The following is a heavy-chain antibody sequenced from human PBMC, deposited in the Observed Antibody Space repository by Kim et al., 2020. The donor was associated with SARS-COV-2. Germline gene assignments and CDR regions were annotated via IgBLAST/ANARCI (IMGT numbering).Heavy chain of an antibody. D-gene: IGHD1-7*01. Sequence: GGSLRLSCAASGFTFSSYGMHWVRQAPGKGLEWVAVISYDGSNKYYADSVKGRFTISRDNSKNTLYLQMNSLRAEDTAVYYCAKDGPGLELDGMDVWGQGTTVTVSS. CDR1: GFTFSSYG. CDR2: ISYDGSNK. V-gene: IGHV3-30*18. CDR3: AKDGPGLELDGMDV. J-gene: IGHJ6*02.